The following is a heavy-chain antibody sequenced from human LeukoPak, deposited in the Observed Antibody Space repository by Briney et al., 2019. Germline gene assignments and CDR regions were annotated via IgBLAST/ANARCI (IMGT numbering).Heavy chain of an antibody. CDR1: GFTFSTYS. J-gene: IGHJ4*02. D-gene: IGHD3-10*01. CDR3: ARVNYYALDY. V-gene: IGHV3-48*02. Sequence: GGSLRLSCTASGFTFSTYSVIWVRQAPGKGLEWVSYIRSSSSTMHYADSVQGRFTISRDNAENSLYLQMNSLRDEDTAVYYCARVNYYALDYWGQGTLVTVSS. CDR2: IRSSSSTM.